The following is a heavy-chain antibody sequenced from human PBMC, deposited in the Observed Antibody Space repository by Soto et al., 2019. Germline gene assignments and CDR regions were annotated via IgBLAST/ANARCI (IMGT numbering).Heavy chain of an antibody. Sequence: ASVKVSCKTSGYTFSGIGISWVRQAPGQGLEWMGWISPHKDNTYYAQRLQGRVTMTTDTSTSTAYMELRSLRSDDTAVYFCARDLDGSGSYYTNYWGQGTLVTVSS. CDR1: GYTFSGIG. D-gene: IGHD3-10*01. V-gene: IGHV1-18*01. CDR3: ARDLDGSGSYYTNY. J-gene: IGHJ4*02. CDR2: ISPHKDNT.